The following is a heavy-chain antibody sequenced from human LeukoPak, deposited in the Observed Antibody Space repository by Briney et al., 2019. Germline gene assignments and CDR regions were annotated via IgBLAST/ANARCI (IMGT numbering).Heavy chain of an antibody. D-gene: IGHD5-12*01. CDR3: AKDYSGYDEYYFDY. CDR2: IWYDGSNK. J-gene: IGHJ4*02. V-gene: IGHV3-33*06. Sequence: PGGSLRLSCAASGCTFSSYGMHWVRQAPGKGLEWVAVIWYDGSNKYYADSVKGRFTISRDNSKNTLYLQMNSLRAEDTAVYYCAKDYSGYDEYYFDYWGQGTLVTVSS. CDR1: GCTFSSYG.